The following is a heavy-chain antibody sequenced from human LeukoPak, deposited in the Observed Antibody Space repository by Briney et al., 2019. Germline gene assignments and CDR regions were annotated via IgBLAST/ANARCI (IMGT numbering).Heavy chain of an antibody. CDR3: ARERYCSGGSCYSGGFDY. CDR2: INPSGGST. D-gene: IGHD2-15*01. CDR1: GYTFTSYY. Sequence: ASVKVSCKASGYTFTSYYMHWVRQAPGQGLEWMGIINPSGGSTSYAQKFQGRVTMTRDTSTSTVYMEPSSLRSEDTAVYYCARERYCSGGSCYSGGFDYWGQGTLVTVSS. J-gene: IGHJ4*02. V-gene: IGHV1-46*03.